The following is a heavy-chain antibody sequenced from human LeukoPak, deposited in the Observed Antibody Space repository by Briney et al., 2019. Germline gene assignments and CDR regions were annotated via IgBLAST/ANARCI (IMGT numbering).Heavy chain of an antibody. D-gene: IGHD1-26*01. V-gene: IGHV1-18*01. CDR2: ISAYNGNT. Sequence: ASVKVSCKASGYTFTSYGISWARQAPGQGLEWMGWISAYNGNTNYAQKLQGRVTMTTDTSTSTAYMELRSLRSDDTAVYYCARDLATPFWFDPWGQGTLVTVSS. CDR3: ARDLATPFWFDP. J-gene: IGHJ5*02. CDR1: GYTFTSYG.